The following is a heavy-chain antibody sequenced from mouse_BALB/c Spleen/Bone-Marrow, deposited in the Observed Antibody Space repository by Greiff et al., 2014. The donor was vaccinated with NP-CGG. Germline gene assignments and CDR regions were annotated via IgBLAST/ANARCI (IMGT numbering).Heavy chain of an antibody. CDR1: GYAFTNYL. V-gene: IGHV1-54*01. D-gene: IGHD3-2*01. CDR2: INLGSGGA. CDR3: AREWTARAVDY. J-gene: IGHJ2*01. Sequence: QVQLKHSGAELVRPGTSVKVSCKASGYAFTNYLIEWVKQRPVQGLEWIGVINLGSGGANYNAKFKGKATLTADKSSSTAYMQLSSLTSDDSAVYFCAREWTARAVDYWGQGTTLTVSS.